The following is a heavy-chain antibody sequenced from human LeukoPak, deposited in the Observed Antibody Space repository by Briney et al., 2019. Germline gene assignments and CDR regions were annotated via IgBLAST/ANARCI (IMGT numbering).Heavy chain of an antibody. CDR3: SRSAYYDGSGNYYDY. Sequence: GGSLRLSCAASGFSFNKYAMHWVRQAPGKGLVWVSRISDGGSTTTYADSVKGRFTISRDNAKNTLYLQMNGLRAEDTAVYYCSRSAYYDGSGNYYDYWGQGTLVTVSS. J-gene: IGHJ4*02. D-gene: IGHD3-22*01. V-gene: IGHV3-74*01. CDR1: GFSFNKYA. CDR2: ISDGGSTT.